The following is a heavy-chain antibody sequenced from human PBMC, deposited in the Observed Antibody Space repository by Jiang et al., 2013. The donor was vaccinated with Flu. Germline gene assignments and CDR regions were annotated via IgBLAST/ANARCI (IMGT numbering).Heavy chain of an antibody. Sequence: SFWMSWVRQAPGRGLEWVAKIKEDGSEKYYVDSVKGRFTISRDNAKNSLYLQMNSLRAEDTAVYYCARGGRFPLEWGQGTLITVSS. CDR3: ARGGRFPLE. V-gene: IGHV3-7*01. CDR2: IKEDGSEK. D-gene: IGHD1-1*01. J-gene: IGHJ4*02. CDR1: SFW.